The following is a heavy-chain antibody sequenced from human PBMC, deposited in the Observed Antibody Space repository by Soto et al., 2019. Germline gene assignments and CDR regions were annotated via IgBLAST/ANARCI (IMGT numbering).Heavy chain of an antibody. CDR3: ARNEYSSSWYSWFDP. V-gene: IGHV1-69*06. CDR2: IIPIFGTA. D-gene: IGHD6-13*01. CDR1: GGTFSSYA. J-gene: IGHJ5*02. Sequence: SVKVSCKASGGTFSSYAISWVRQAPGQGLEWMGGIIPIFGTANYAQKFQGRVAITADKSTSTAYMELSSLRSEDTAVYYCARNEYSSSWYSWFDPWGQGTLVTVSS.